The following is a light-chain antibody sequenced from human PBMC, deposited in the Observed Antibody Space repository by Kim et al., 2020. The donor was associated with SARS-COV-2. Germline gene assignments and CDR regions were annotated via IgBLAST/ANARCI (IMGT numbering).Light chain of an antibody. J-gene: IGKJ1*01. CDR2: AAS. CDR1: QGISSY. CDR3: LQHDSYQWT. Sequence: AAVGGRVTNTCRPGQGISSYLACLQQKQGEVPKRLIYAASNLQSGGPPRCSGSGSGTEFTLTTSCLQHEDYATYYYLQHDSYQWTFGQGTKVDIK. V-gene: IGKV1-17*03.